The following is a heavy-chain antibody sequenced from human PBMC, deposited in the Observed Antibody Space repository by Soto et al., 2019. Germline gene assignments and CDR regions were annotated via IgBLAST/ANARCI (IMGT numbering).Heavy chain of an antibody. D-gene: IGHD5-12*01. V-gene: IGHV3-33*01. CDR1: GFTFSSYG. Sequence: GGSLRLSCAASGFTFSSYGMHWVRQAPGKGLEWVAVIWYDGSNKYYADSVKGRLTISRDNSKNTLYLQMNSLRAEDTAVYYCARVGLEWLRLRSDYYYGMDVWGQGTTVTVSS. CDR2: IWYDGSNK. J-gene: IGHJ6*02. CDR3: ARVGLEWLRLRSDYYYGMDV.